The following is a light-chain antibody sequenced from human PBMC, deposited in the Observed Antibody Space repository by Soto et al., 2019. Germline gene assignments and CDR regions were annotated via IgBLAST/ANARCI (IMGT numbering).Light chain of an antibody. J-gene: IGLJ2*01. CDR1: SSNIGDNY. Sequence: QSVLTQPPSVSAAPEQTVTISCSGRSSNIGDNYVSWYQQLPGTAPKLLIYDNNQRPSGIPDRFSGSKSGTSATLDITGLQTGDEADYYCATWDNSLVAGVFGGGTKLTVL. CDR2: DNN. V-gene: IGLV1-51*01. CDR3: ATWDNSLVAGV.